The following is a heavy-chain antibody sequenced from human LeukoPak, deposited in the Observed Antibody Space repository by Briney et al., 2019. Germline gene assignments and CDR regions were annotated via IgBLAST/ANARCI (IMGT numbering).Heavy chain of an antibody. J-gene: IGHJ4*02. CDR2: MNPNSGNT. V-gene: IGHV1-8*03. CDR3: ARRSAYGSGSYYVDY. CDR1: GYTFTSYD. Sequence: ASVKVSCKXSGYTFTSYDINWVRQATGQGLERMGWMNPNSGNTGYAQKFQGRVTITRNTSITTTYMELSSLRSEDTAVSYCARRSAYGSGSYYVDYWGQGTLVTVSS. D-gene: IGHD3-10*01.